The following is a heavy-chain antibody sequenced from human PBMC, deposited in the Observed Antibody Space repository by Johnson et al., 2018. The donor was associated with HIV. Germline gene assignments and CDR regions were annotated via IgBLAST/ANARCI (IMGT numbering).Heavy chain of an antibody. J-gene: IGHJ3*02. CDR2: ISTSGGTI. Sequence: QELLVESGGGLAKPGGSLRLSCAASGFTFNDYYMTWIRQAAGEGLEWVSYISTSGGTIFYADSVKGRFPISRDKSKNSLFLQMNSPRAEDPAVYSGAGGFYYGSGSYHGAFDIWGQGTMVTVSS. V-gene: IGHV3-11*04. CDR3: AGGFYYGSGSYHGAFDI. D-gene: IGHD3-10*01. CDR1: GFTFNDYY.